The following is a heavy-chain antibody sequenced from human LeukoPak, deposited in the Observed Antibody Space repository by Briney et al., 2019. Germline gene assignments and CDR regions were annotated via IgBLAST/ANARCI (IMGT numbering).Heavy chain of an antibody. Sequence: GGSLRLSCAASGFRFEDYAMHWVRQVPGKGLEWVSLISADGDRKDYRDSVKGRFTISRDNPKNSVYLQMSSLRAEDTAVYYCLVTTRSRGFDYWGQGTLVTVSS. V-gene: IGHV3-43*02. CDR3: LVTTRSRGFDY. CDR1: GFRFEDYA. J-gene: IGHJ4*02. D-gene: IGHD1/OR15-1a*01. CDR2: ISADGDRK.